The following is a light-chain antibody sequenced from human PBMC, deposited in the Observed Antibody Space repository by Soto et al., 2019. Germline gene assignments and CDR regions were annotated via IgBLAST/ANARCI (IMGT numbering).Light chain of an antibody. Sequence: EIVLTQSPGTLSLSPGERATLSCRASQSVDSSFLAWYQQKPGQSPRLLLYATSSRGAGIPDRFSASGSGTDFTLTISRLEPEDSALYYCHQYGRLPRTFGQVTQVEVK. CDR2: ATS. CDR3: HQYGRLPRT. CDR1: QSVDSSF. V-gene: IGKV3-20*01. J-gene: IGKJ1*01.